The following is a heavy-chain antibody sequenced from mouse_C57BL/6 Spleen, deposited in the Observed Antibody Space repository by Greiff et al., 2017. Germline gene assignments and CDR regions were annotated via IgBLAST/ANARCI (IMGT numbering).Heavy chain of an antibody. J-gene: IGHJ3*01. Sequence: EVQLQQSGAELVRPGASVKLSCTASGFNIKDDYMHWVKQRPEQGLEWIGWIDPENGDTEYASKFQGKATITADTSSNTAYLQLSSLTSEDTAVYYCTKGDYAWFADWGQGTLVTVCA. CDR3: TKGDYAWFAD. CDR2: IDPENGDT. D-gene: IGHD2-4*01. CDR1: GFNIKDDY. V-gene: IGHV14-4*01.